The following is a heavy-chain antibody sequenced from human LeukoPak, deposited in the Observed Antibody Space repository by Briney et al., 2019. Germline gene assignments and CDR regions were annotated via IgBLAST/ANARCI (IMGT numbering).Heavy chain of an antibody. CDR3: ARESIAVAGAPFDY. D-gene: IGHD6-19*01. CDR2: IKKDGSGI. V-gene: IGHV3-7*01. CDR1: GFPFSNSW. Sequence: GGSLRLSCVVSGFPFSNSWMYWVRQALGKGLEGVANIKKDGSGISYVDSVKGRFIISRDNAMNSLYLQMNSLRAEDTAVYYCARESIAVAGAPFDYWGQGTLVAVSS. J-gene: IGHJ4*02.